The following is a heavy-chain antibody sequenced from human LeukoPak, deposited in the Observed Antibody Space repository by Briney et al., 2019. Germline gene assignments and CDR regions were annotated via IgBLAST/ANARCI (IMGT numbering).Heavy chain of an antibody. CDR2: INPNSGNT. D-gene: IGHD2-2*01. Sequence: GASVKVSCKASGYTFTDYYMHWVRQAPGQGLEWMGRINPNSGNTGYAQKFQGRVTMTRNTSISTAYMELSSLRSEDTAVYYCARAPRGYQLLSKYYYYGMDVWGQGTTVTVSS. V-gene: IGHV1-8*02. CDR1: GYTFTDYY. CDR3: ARAPRGYQLLSKYYYYGMDV. J-gene: IGHJ6*02.